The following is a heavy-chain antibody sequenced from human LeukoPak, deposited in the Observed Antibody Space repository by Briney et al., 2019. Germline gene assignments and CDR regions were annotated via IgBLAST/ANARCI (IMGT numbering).Heavy chain of an antibody. CDR3: ARGGEGDGFSADETFVI. CDR1: GDSLHNNSTP. D-gene: IGHD5-24*01. Sequence: TLPLTYPISGDSLHNNSTPYNWTRHSPARTLEWLGRTYHRSKWYGDYAVSVKCRIAINSETSKNRFSLQLSSVTSEVTAVYYCARGGEGDGFSADETFVIWGEGAMVTVSS. V-gene: IGHV6-1*01. J-gene: IGHJ3*02. CDR2: TYHRSKWYG.